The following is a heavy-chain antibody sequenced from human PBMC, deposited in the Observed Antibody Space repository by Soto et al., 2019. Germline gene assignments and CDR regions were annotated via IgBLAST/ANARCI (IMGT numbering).Heavy chain of an antibody. CDR2: INPSGGST. CDR3: AREGAAPYDILTGYYFDY. Sequence: ASVKVSCKASGYTFTSYYMHWVRQAPGQGLEWMGIINPSGGSTSYAQKFQGRVTMTRDTSTSTVYMELSSLRSEDTAVYYCAREGAAPYDILTGYYFDYWGQGTLVTVSS. CDR1: GYTFTSYY. D-gene: IGHD3-9*01. V-gene: IGHV1-46*03. J-gene: IGHJ4*02.